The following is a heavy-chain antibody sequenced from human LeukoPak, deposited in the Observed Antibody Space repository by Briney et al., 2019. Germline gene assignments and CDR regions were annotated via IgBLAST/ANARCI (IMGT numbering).Heavy chain of an antibody. Sequence: PSETLSLTCTVSGYSISSGYYWGWIRQPPGKGLEWIGEIYHSGSTNYNPSLKSRVTISVDKSKNQFSLKLSSVTAADTAVYYCARGYSSGWYVHYWGQGTLVTVSS. D-gene: IGHD6-19*01. J-gene: IGHJ4*02. CDR1: GYSISSGYY. V-gene: IGHV4-38-2*02. CDR2: IYHSGST. CDR3: ARGYSSGWYVHY.